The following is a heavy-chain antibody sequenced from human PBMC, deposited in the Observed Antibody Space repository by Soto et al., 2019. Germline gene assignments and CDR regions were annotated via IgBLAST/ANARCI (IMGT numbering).Heavy chain of an antibody. CDR1: GGSISSYY. V-gene: IGHV4-59*01. CDR3: ARDHRAYLDP. D-gene: IGHD2-2*02. Sequence: SETLSLTCTVSGGSISSYYWSWIRQPPGKGLEWIGYIYYSGSTNYNPSLKSRVTISVDTSKNQFSLKLSSVTAADTAMYYCARDHRAYLDPWGQGTLVTVSS. CDR2: IYYSGST. J-gene: IGHJ5*02.